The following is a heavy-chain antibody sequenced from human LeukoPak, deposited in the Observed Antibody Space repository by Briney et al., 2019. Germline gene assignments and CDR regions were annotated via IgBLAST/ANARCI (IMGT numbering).Heavy chain of an antibody. CDR3: ARHENSADYDFWSGYFGVSDY. Sequence: PSETLSLTCTVSGGSISSSSYYWGWIRQPPGKGLEWIGSIYYSGSTYYNPSLKSRVTISVDTSKNQFSLKLSSVTAADTAVYYCARHENSADYDFWSGYFGVSDYWGQGTLVTVSS. D-gene: IGHD3-3*01. J-gene: IGHJ4*02. V-gene: IGHV4-39*01. CDR2: IYYSGST. CDR1: GGSISSSSYY.